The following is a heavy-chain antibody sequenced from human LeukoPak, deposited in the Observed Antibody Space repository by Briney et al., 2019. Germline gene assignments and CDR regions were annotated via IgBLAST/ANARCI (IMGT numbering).Heavy chain of an antibody. D-gene: IGHD3-10*01. V-gene: IGHV3-74*01. CDR1: GFTFSGYW. Sequence: PGGSLRLSCTASGFTFSGYWMHWVRQAPGKELVWVSRTNTDGSSTTYADSVKGRFTISRDNAKNTVYLEMNSLRAEDTAVYYCARGMTYYYGSGKFDYWGQGSLVTVSS. CDR2: TNTDGSST. J-gene: IGHJ4*02. CDR3: ARGMTYYYGSGKFDY.